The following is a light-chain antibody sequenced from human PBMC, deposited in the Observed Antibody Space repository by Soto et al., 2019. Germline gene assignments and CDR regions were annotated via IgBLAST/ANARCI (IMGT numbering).Light chain of an antibody. Sequence: QSVLTQPPSVSGAPGQRVTICCTGSSSNIGAGYDVHWYQQLPGTAPKLLIYGNSNRPSRVPDRFSGSKSGTSASLAITGLQAEDEADYYCQSYDSSLSGSVVFGGGTKLTVL. V-gene: IGLV1-40*01. CDR2: GNS. J-gene: IGLJ2*01. CDR3: QSYDSSLSGSVV. CDR1: SSNIGAGYD.